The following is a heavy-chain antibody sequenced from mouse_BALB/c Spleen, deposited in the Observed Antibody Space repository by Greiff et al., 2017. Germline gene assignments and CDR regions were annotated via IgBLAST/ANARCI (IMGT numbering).Heavy chain of an antibody. J-gene: IGHJ1*01. CDR3: ARRDFDV. Sequence: DVQLVESGGGLVKPGGSLKLSCAASGFTFSSYAMSWVRQTPEKRLEWVASISSGGSTYYPDSVKGRFTISRDNARNILYLQMSSLRSEDTAMYYCARRDFDVWGAGTTVTVSS. CDR2: ISSGGST. V-gene: IGHV5-6-5*01. CDR1: GFTFSSYA.